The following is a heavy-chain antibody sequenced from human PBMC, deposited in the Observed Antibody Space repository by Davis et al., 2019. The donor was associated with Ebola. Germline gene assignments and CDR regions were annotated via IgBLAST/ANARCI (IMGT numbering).Heavy chain of an antibody. J-gene: IGHJ2*01. CDR3: ARHEGHCTNGVCYFGSYWYFDL. V-gene: IGHV4-34*01. CDR2: INHSGST. CDR1: GGSFSGYY. Sequence: SQTLSLTCAVYGGSFSGYYWSWIRQPPGKGLEWIGEINHSGSTNYNPSLKSRVTISVDTSKNQFSLKLSSVTAADTAVYYCARHEGHCTNGVCYFGSYWYFDLWGRGTLVTVSS. D-gene: IGHD2-8*01.